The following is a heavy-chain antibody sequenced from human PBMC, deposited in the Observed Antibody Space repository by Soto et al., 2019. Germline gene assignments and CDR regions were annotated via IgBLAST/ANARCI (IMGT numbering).Heavy chain of an antibody. CDR2: INPNGGDT. V-gene: IGHV1-2*04. J-gene: IGHJ6*03. Sequence: QVQLVQSGAEVKKPGASVTVSCRSSGDTFNDYYIHWVRQAPGQGLEWMGGINPNGGDTNYAQKFKGWVSITRDTYIKTVYMQLSRTRSDDTAVYYCAMESGGASATLDYYYFYVDVWGRGTTVTVSS. D-gene: IGHD1-26*01. CDR1: GDTFNDYY. CDR3: AMESGGASATLDYYYFYVDV.